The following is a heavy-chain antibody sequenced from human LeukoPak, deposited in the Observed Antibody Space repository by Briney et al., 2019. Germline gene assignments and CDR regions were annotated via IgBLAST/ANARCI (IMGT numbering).Heavy chain of an antibody. D-gene: IGHD6-19*01. Sequence: PGGSLRLSCAASGFTFSIYAMHWVRQAPGKGLEWVAVISYDGSNKYYADSVKGRFTISRDNSKNTLYLQMNSLRAEDTAVYYCASVQGGGWYAYYFDYWGQGTLVTVSS. V-gene: IGHV3-30-3*01. CDR3: ASVQGGGWYAYYFDY. J-gene: IGHJ4*02. CDR2: ISYDGSNK. CDR1: GFTFSIYA.